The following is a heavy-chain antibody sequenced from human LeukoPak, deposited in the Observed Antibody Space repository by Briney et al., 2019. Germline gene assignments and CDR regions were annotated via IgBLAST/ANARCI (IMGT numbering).Heavy chain of an antibody. CDR3: AIGGEIIAAADGGWFDP. J-gene: IGHJ5*02. D-gene: IGHD6-13*01. CDR1: GYTFTGYA. V-gene: IGHV1-3*01. Sequence: ASVKVSCKASGYTFTGYAMHWVRQAPGQRLEWMGWINAGNGNTKYSQKFQGRVTMTRNTSISTAYMELSSLRSEDTAVYYCAIGGEIIAAADGGWFDPWGQGTLVTVSS. CDR2: INAGNGNT.